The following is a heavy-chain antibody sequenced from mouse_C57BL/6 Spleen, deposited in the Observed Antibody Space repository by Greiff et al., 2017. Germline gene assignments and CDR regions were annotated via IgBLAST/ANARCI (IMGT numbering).Heavy chain of an antibody. Sequence: VKLQESGPGLVQPSQSLSITRTVSGFSLTSYGVHWVRQSPGKGLEWLGVIWRGGSTDYNAAFMSRLSITKDNSKSQVFFKMNSLQADDTAIYYCAKRDYGNFYAMDYWGQGTSVTVSS. J-gene: IGHJ4*01. CDR3: AKRDYGNFYAMDY. CDR1: GFSLTSYG. D-gene: IGHD2-1*01. CDR2: IWRGGST. V-gene: IGHV2-5*01.